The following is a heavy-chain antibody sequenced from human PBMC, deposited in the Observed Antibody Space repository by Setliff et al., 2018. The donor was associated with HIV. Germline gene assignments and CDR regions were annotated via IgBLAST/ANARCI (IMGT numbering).Heavy chain of an antibody. CDR3: ASYRKEERWLQLGGNVDY. CDR2: IIHVGST. CDR1: GTSFNDYF. V-gene: IGHV4-34*12. Sequence: SETLSLTCAVYGTSFNDYFWTWIRQSPGKGLKWIGEIIHVGSTKYNSPFKSRATISVDTSKNQFSLKLSSVTAADTAVYYCASYRKEERWLQLGGNVDYWGQGTLVTVSS. D-gene: IGHD5-12*01. J-gene: IGHJ4*02.